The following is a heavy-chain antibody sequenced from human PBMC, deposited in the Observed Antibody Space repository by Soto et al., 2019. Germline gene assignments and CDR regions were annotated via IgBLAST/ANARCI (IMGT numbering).Heavy chain of an antibody. V-gene: IGHV1-8*01. J-gene: IGHJ6*02. CDR2: MNPNSGNT. D-gene: IGHD6-6*01. Sequence: ASVKVSCKASGYTFTSYDINWVRQATGQGLEWMGWMNPNSGNTGYAQKFQGRVTMTRNTSISTAYMELSSLRSEDTAAYYCALRSSPYSYYYGMDVWGQGTTATVSS. CDR3: ALRSSPYSYYYGMDV. CDR1: GYTFTSYD.